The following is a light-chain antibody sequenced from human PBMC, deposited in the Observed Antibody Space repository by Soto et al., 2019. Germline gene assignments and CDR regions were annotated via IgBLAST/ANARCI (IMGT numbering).Light chain of an antibody. CDR1: QSVSSS. V-gene: IGKV3-11*01. CDR2: DAS. Sequence: EILLPQSPANLSLSPGDRATLSCRASQSVSSSLAWYQQKLSQAPRLLIYDASYRANGIPDRFSGSGSATDFTLTISSLQSEDFAVYYCQQYNNWWTFGQGTKVDI. CDR3: QQYNNWWT. J-gene: IGKJ1*01.